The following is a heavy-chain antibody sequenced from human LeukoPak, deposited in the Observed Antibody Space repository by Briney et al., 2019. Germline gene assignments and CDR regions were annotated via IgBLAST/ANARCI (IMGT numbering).Heavy chain of an antibody. J-gene: IGHJ6*02. CDR1: GGSISSYY. V-gene: IGHV4-59*01. Sequence: SETLSLTCTVSGGSISSYYWSWIRQPPGKGLEWIGYIYYSGSTNYNPSLKSRVTISVDTSKNQFSLKLSPVTAADTAVYYCARDGTIAAAGNDYYGMDVWGQGTTVTVSS. CDR3: ARDGTIAAAGNDYYGMDV. D-gene: IGHD6-13*01. CDR2: IYYSGST.